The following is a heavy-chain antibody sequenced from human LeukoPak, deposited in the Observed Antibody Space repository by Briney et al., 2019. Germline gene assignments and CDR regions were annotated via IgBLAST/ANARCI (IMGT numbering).Heavy chain of an antibody. Sequence: GGSLRLSYAASGFTFSSYWMSWVRQAPGEGLEWVANIKQDGSEKYYVDSVKGRFTISRDNAKNSLYLQMNSLRAGDAAVYYCARDDTVTTRVGFIDWGQGTLVTVSS. D-gene: IGHD4-17*01. CDR1: GFTFSSYW. CDR2: IKQDGSEK. V-gene: IGHV3-7*01. CDR3: ARDDTVTTRVGFID. J-gene: IGHJ4*02.